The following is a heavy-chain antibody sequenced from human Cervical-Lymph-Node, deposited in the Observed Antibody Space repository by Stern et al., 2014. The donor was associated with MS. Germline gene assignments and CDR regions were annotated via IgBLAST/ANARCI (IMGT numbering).Heavy chain of an antibody. J-gene: IGHJ6*02. D-gene: IGHD1-1*01. CDR2: ILYSGAT. CDR1: GGSINNGDYY. Sequence: QVQLGQSGPGLVKPSQTLSLTCTVSGGSINNGDYYWSWVRQHPGKGLEGLGYILYSGATYYNPSLKGRLTISVDASKRHFSLKLTSVTAADTAVYYCARELSGMYGMDVWGQGTTVTVSS. V-gene: IGHV4-31*03. CDR3: ARELSGMYGMDV.